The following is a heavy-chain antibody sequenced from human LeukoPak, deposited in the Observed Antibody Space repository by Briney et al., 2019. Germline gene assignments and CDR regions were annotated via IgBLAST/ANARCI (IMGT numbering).Heavy chain of an antibody. D-gene: IGHD5-12*01. CDR3: ARSSGYDFWFDP. J-gene: IGHJ5*02. V-gene: IGHV1-2*02. Sequence: WASVKVSCKASGYTFTGYYMHWVRQAPGQGLEWMGWINPNSGGTNYAQKFQGRVTMTRDTSISTAYMELSRLRSDDTAVYYCARSSGYDFWFDPWGQGTLVTVSS. CDR1: GYTFTGYY. CDR2: INPNSGGT.